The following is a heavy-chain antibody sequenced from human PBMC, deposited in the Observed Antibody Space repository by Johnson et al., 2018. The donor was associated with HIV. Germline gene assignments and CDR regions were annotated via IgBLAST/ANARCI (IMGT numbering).Heavy chain of an antibody. J-gene: IGHJ3*02. V-gene: IGHV3-30*04. CDR1: GFTFSSYA. CDR3: ARDRWSTIMGAFDI. D-gene: IGHD5/OR15-5a*01. CDR2: ISYDGSKK. Sequence: QVQLVESGGGVVQPGRSLRLSCAASGFTFSSYAMHWVRQAPGKGLEWVAVISYDGSKKYYADSVKGRVTISRDNSKNTLYLQMNSLRAEDTAVYYCARDRWSTIMGAFDIWGQGTMVTVSS.